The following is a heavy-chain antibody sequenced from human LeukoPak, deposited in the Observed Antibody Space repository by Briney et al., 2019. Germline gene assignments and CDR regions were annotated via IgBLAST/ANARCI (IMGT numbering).Heavy chain of an antibody. CDR3: ARSGALTGYLY. V-gene: IGHV4-61*08. CDR1: GGSISCGDYS. CDR2: IYYSGNT. Sequence: SETLSLTCAVSGGSISCGDYSWNWIRQPPGKGLEWIGYIYYSGNTNYNPSLKSRVTISVDTSKNQFSLKLSSVTAADTAVYYCARSGALTGYLYWGQGTLVTVSS. J-gene: IGHJ4*02. D-gene: IGHD3-9*01.